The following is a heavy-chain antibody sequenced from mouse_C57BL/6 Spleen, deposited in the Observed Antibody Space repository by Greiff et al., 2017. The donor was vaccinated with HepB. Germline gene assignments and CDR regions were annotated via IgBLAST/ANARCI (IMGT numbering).Heavy chain of an antibody. CDR2: INPNNGGT. Sequence: EVQLQQSGPELVKPGASVKMSCKASGYTFTDYNMHWVKQSHGKSLEWIGYINPNNGGTSYNQKFKGKATLTVNKSSSTAYMELRSLTSEDSAVYYCARPHYYGSSIAWFAYWGQGTLVTVSA. J-gene: IGHJ3*01. CDR3: ARPHYYGSSIAWFAY. V-gene: IGHV1-22*01. CDR1: GYTFTDYN. D-gene: IGHD1-1*01.